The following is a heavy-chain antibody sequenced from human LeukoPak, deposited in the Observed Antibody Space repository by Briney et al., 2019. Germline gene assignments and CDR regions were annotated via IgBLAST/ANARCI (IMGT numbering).Heavy chain of an antibody. V-gene: IGHV3-48*03. CDR2: ISSSGSTI. CDR1: GFTFSSYE. D-gene: IGHD6-19*01. J-gene: IGHJ4*02. CDR3: ARGRRAVAGRDFDY. Sequence: VGSLRLSCAASGFTFSSYEMNWVRQAPGKGLEWVSYISSSGSTIYYADSVKGRFTISRDNAKNSLYLQMNSLRAEDTAVYYCARGRRAVAGRDFDYWGQGTLVTVSS.